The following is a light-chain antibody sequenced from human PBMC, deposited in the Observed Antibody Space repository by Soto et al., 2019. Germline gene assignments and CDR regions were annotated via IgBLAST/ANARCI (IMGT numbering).Light chain of an antibody. J-gene: IGLJ1*01. V-gene: IGLV2-14*01. CDR3: SSYTTTSTYV. CDR1: SSDVGGYDY. CDR2: EVT. Sequence: QSVLTQPASVSGSPGQSVTISCTGTSSDVGGYDYVSWYQQHPGKAPKFMIYEVTNRPSEVSHRFSGSKSGNTASLTISGLQAEDEADYYCSSYTTTSTYVFGNGTKVTVL.